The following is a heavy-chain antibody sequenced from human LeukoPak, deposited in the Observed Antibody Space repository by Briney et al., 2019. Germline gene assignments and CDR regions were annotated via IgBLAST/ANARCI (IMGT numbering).Heavy chain of an antibody. CDR2: INSGGSTT. Sequence: LSLTCTVSGGSISIYSWSWIRQPPGKGLEWVSYINSGGSTTFYADSVKGRFTISRDNTKNSLYLQMNSLRAEDTAVYYCASDGPGAVESDYWGRGMLVNVSS. CDR3: ASDGPGAVESDY. J-gene: IGHJ4*02. CDR1: GGSISIYS. D-gene: IGHD4/OR15-4a*01. V-gene: IGHV3-11*04.